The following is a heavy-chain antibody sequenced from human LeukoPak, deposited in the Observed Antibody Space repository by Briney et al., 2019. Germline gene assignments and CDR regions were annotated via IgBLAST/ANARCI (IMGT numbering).Heavy chain of an antibody. V-gene: IGHV3-21*01. CDR3: ARDRGVVPAAAEPLDY. Sequence: GGSLRLSCAASGFTFSSYSMNWVRQAPGKGLEWVSSISSSSSYIYYADSVKGRFTISRDNAKNSLYLQMNSLRAEDTAVYYCARDRGVVPAAAEPLDYWGQGTLVTVSS. D-gene: IGHD2-2*01. CDR1: GFTFSSYS. J-gene: IGHJ4*02. CDR2: ISSSSSYI.